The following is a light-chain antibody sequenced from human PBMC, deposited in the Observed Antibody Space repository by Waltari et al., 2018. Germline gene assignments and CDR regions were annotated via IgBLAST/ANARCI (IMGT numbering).Light chain of an antibody. CDR2: AAS. V-gene: IGKV1-5*03. J-gene: IGKJ4*01. Sequence: DIQMTQSPSTLSASIGDRVTITCRASQSISTWLAWYQQKPGKAPKLLIYAASTLESGVPSRFSGSGSGTEFTLTINSLQPDDFATYYCQQYNTYLSFGGGTKVVIK. CDR1: QSISTW. CDR3: QQYNTYLS.